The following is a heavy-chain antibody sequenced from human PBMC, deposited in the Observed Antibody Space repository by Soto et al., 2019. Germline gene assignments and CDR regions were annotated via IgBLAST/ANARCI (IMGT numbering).Heavy chain of an antibody. CDR3: AKGGGPGGGDIEY. Sequence: EVQLVESGGGLVQPGRSLRLSCVVSGFSFDDYAMHWVRQAPGKGLEWVSRISWNGRSINYADSVRGRFTISRDNAKNSLYLQMNSLRPEDTALYYCAKGGGPGGGDIEYWGQGTLVTVSS. CDR2: ISWNGRSI. V-gene: IGHV3-9*01. D-gene: IGHD2-21*02. CDR1: GFSFDDYA. J-gene: IGHJ4*02.